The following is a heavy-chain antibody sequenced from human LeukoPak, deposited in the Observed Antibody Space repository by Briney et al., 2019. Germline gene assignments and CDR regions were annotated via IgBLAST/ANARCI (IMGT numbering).Heavy chain of an antibody. CDR2: TSGSSSTI. CDR1: GFTFSTYT. D-gene: IGHD3-9*01. J-gene: IGHJ6*02. Sequence: GGSLRLSCAASGFTFSTYTMNWVRQAPGKGLEWVSYTSGSSSTIWYTDSVKGRFTISRDNAKNSLYLQMNSLRDEDTAMYYCARHHYDLLTGYFDGMDVWGQGTTVTVSS. V-gene: IGHV3-48*02. CDR3: ARHHYDLLTGYFDGMDV.